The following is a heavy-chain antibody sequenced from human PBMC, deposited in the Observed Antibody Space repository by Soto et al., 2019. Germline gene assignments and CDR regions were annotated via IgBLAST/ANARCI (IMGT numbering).Heavy chain of an antibody. J-gene: IGHJ4*02. V-gene: IGHV4-31*03. D-gene: IGHD1-1*01. CDR1: GGSISSGGTGSY. CDR3: ASGHDAYKVRY. Sequence: QVQLQESGPGLVKPSQTLSLTCTVSGGSISSGGTGSYWTWIRQLPGKGLEWIGYIYYTGNTYYTXSXTXCPTISRDTSENQFALKLTSVPAADTAVYFCASGHDAYKVRYWGQGTLVTVSS. CDR2: IYYTGNT.